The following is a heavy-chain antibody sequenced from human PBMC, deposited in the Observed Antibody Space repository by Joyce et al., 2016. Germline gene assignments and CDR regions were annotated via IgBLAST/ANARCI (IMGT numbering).Heavy chain of an antibody. CDR3: ARSGGWAFDI. Sequence: EVQLVQSGGGLVQPGGSLRLSCAASGFTLSTYWMHWFLQAPGKGLVGVSRINTDGSTTTYADSVEGRFTISRDNAKNTLYLQLNSLRVDDTAVYFCARSGGWAFDICGQGTMVTVSS. CDR2: INTDGSTT. V-gene: IGHV3-74*01. D-gene: IGHD1-14*01. CDR1: GFTLSTYW. J-gene: IGHJ3*02.